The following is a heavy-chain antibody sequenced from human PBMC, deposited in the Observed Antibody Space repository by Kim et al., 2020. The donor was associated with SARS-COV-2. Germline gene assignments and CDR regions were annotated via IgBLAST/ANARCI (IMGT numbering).Heavy chain of an antibody. V-gene: IGHV1-2*06. CDR1: GYTFTGYY. J-gene: IGHJ6*02. CDR2: INPNSGGT. Sequence: ASVKVSCKASGYTFTGYYMHWVRQAPGQGLEWMGRINPNSGGTNYAQKFQGRVTMTRDTSISTAYMELSRLRSDDTAVYYCARVIVNSSGYYAYYYYGMDVWGQGTTVTVSS. CDR3: ARVIVNSSGYYAYYYYGMDV. D-gene: IGHD3-22*01.